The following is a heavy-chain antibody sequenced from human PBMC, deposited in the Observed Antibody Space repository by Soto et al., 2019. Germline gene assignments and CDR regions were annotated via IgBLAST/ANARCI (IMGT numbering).Heavy chain of an antibody. CDR3: ARALFSSDSDAYYFEFDY. V-gene: IGHV2-26*01. D-gene: IGHD3-9*01. Sequence: SGPTLVNPPATVTLTCSVAGFSLADTRMGVSWISEASGSVLEWLAHIISNDDKSYSTSQKSRLTISKDTSKSQVVLRMTNMDPVDTGRYYCARALFSSDSDAYYFEFDYWGPGTMVTVSS. CDR2: IISNDDK. CDR1: GFSLADTRMG. J-gene: IGHJ4*02.